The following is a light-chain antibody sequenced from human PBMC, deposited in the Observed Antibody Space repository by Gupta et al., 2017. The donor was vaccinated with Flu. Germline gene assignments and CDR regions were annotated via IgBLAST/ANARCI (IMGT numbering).Light chain of an antibody. CDR3: SAGGADYV. V-gene: IGLV2-11*03. CDR1: SSDVGAYDS. CDR2: DGP. J-gene: IGLJ2*01. Sequence: GQSVAITCTGTSSDVGAYDSGSEYQQHPDTDPKIIIDDGPKWPAGVPAGFTGSRSDNTASLALTGPQTEDEDDYHCSAGGADYVFGGGTKLTVL.